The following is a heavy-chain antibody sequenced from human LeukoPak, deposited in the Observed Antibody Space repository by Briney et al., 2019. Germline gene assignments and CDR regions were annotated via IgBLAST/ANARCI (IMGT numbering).Heavy chain of an antibody. D-gene: IGHD6-19*01. J-gene: IGHJ4*02. CDR3: ARRGYSSGWYYFDY. Sequence: SETLSLTCTVSGGSISSYHWSWMRQPPGKGLEWIGYIYYSGSTNYNPSFKSRVTISVDTSKNQSSLKLSSVTAADTAVYYCARRGYSSGWYYFDYWGQGTLVTVSS. V-gene: IGHV4-59*08. CDR1: GGSISSYH. CDR2: IYYSGST.